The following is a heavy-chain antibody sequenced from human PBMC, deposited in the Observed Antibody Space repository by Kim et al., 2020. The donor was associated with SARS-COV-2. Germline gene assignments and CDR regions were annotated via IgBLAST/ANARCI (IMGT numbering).Heavy chain of an antibody. J-gene: IGHJ6*02. CDR3: ARGTVDYGGGYYGMDV. CDR1: GYTFTSYA. D-gene: IGHD4-17*01. Sequence: ASVKVSCKASGYTFTSYAMHWVRQAPGQRLEWMGWINAGNGNTKYSQKFQGRVTITRDTSASTAYMELSSLRSEDTAVYYCARGTVDYGGGYYGMDVWGQGTTVTVSS. CDR2: INAGNGNT. V-gene: IGHV1-3*01.